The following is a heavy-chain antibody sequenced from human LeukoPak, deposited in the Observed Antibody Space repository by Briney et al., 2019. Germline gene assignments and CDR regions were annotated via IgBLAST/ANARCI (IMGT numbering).Heavy chain of an antibody. D-gene: IGHD5-12*01. CDR2: ISGSGGST. CDR3: AKSHRPFNSGYDPHWFDP. J-gene: IGHJ5*02. CDR1: GFTFSSYA. Sequence: GGSLRLSCAASGFTFSSYAMSWVRQAPGKGLEWVSAISGSGGSTYYADSVKGRFTISRDNSKNTLYLQMNSLRAEDTAVYYCAKSHRPFNSGYDPHWFDPWGQGTLVTVSS. V-gene: IGHV3-23*01.